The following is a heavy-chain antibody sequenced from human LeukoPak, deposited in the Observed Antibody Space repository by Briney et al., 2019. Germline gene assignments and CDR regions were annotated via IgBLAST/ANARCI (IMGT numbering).Heavy chain of an antibody. V-gene: IGHV3-30*02. CDR1: GFTFSAYG. Sequence: GGSLRLSCAASGFTFSAYGMHWVRQAPGKGLEWVAFIRYDGSDTYYADSMKGRFSISRDNSKNTLYVQMSSLRVEDTAVYYCAKDSAYSSKYWYFNIWGRSTLVTVSS. CDR3: AKDSAYSSKYWYFNI. D-gene: IGHD2-15*01. CDR2: IRYDGSDT. J-gene: IGHJ2*01.